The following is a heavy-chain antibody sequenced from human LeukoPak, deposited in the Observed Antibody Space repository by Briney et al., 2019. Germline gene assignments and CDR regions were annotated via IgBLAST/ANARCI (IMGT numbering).Heavy chain of an antibody. V-gene: IGHV4-34*01. CDR2: INHSGST. D-gene: IGHD3-16*01. CDR1: GVSFSGYY. CDR3: ARNKGLPLDFDY. J-gene: IGHJ4*02. Sequence: SETLSLTCAVYGVSFSGYYWSWIRQPPGKGLEWIGEINHSGSTNYNPSLKSRVTISVDTSKNQFSLKLSSVTAADTAVYYCARNKGLPLDFDYWGQGTLVTVSS.